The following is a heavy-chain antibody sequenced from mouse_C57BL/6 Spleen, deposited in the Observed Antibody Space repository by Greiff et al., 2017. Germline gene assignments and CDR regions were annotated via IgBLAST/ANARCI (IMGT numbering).Heavy chain of an antibody. V-gene: IGHV5-16*01. Sequence: EVKLVESEGGLVQPGSSLKLSCTASGFPFSDYYMAWVRPVPETGLEWVATFNYDGSSTSYLDSLTSRFIISRDNAKHLLYLQMSRRKAEDTATYYCAGYYGSSYGYFEVWGTGTTVTVAS. CDR3: AGYYGSSYGYFEV. CDR2: FNYDGSST. CDR1: GFPFSDYY. J-gene: IGHJ1*03. D-gene: IGHD1-1*01.